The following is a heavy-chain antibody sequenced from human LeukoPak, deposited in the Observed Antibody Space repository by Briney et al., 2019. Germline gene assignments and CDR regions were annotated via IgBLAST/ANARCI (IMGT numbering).Heavy chain of an antibody. CDR2: ISSSSSYI. CDR1: GFTFSSYS. CDR3: ARARSGSLDY. V-gene: IGHV3-21*01. Sequence: PGGSLRLSCAASGFTFSSYSMNWVRQAPGKGLEWVSSISSSSSYIYYADSVKGRFTISRDNAKNPLYLQMNSLRAEDTAVYYCARARSGSLDYWGQGTLVTVSS. D-gene: IGHD1-26*01. J-gene: IGHJ4*02.